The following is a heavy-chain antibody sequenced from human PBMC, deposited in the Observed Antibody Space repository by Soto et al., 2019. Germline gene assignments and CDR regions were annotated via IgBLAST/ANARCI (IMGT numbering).Heavy chain of an antibody. CDR2: INAGNGNT. Sequence: ASVKVSCKASGYTFTSYAMHWVRQAPGQRLEWMGWINAGNGNTKYSQKFQGRVTITRDTSASTAYMELSSLRSDDTAVYYCAREEDSGYPSFEYWGQGTRVTVSS. CDR1: GYTFTSYA. CDR3: AREEDSGYPSFEY. D-gene: IGHD5-12*01. V-gene: IGHV1-3*01. J-gene: IGHJ4*02.